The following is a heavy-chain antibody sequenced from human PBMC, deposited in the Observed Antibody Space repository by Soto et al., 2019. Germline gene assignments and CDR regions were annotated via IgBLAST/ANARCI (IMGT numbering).Heavy chain of an antibody. CDR1: GFTFSRYG. V-gene: IGHV3-23*01. Sequence: PGGSLRLSCAASGFTFSRYGMTWVRQAPGKGLQWVSNIRGRGGTTYYADSVRGRFTISRDDSRNTLYLQMNSLRVEDTAVYFCAKDVNYDMLAGYYYYWGHGTLVTVSS. D-gene: IGHD3-9*01. CDR2: IRGRGGTT. J-gene: IGHJ4*01. CDR3: AKDVNYDMLAGYYYY.